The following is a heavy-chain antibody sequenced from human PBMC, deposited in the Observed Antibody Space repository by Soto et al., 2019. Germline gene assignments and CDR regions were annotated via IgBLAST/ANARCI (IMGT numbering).Heavy chain of an antibody. Sequence: SETLSLTCTVSGGSISSSSYYWGWIRQPPGKGLEWIGSIYYSGSTYYNPSLKSRVTISVDTSKNQFSLKLSSVTAADTAVYYCARGARTEAGYNFDYWGQGTLVTVSS. J-gene: IGHJ4*02. V-gene: IGHV4-39*01. CDR1: GGSISSSSYY. CDR2: IYYSGST. CDR3: ARGARTEAGYNFDY. D-gene: IGHD1-1*01.